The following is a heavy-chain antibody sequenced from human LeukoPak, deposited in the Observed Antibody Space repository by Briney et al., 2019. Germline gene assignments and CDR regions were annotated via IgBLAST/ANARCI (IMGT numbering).Heavy chain of an antibody. D-gene: IGHD4-17*01. J-gene: IGHJ6*02. Sequence: SETLSLTCTVSGGSISSYYWSWIRQPPGKGLEWIGYIYYSGSTYYNLSLKSRVTISVDTSKNQFSLKLSSVTAADTAVYYCARDIFRETRDYGDYYGMDVWGQGTTVTVSS. CDR3: ARDIFRETRDYGDYYGMDV. V-gene: IGHV4-59*12. CDR2: IYYSGST. CDR1: GGSISSYY.